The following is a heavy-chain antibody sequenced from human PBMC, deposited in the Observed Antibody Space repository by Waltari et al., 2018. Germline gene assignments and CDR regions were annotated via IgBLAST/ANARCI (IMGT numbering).Heavy chain of an antibody. Sequence: QAHLVQSGAEVKKPGASVRVYCTASGYTFTAYYSHWVRQAPGQGLQWMGWINPRSGETKFTQKFQGRVTMTRDTSLNTAYMEISSLVFDDTAVYYCAREGSHLTTVNDYWGQGTQVIVSS. V-gene: IGHV1-2*02. CDR1: GYTFTAYY. J-gene: IGHJ4*02. D-gene: IGHD4-17*01. CDR2: INPRSGET. CDR3: AREGSHLTTVNDY.